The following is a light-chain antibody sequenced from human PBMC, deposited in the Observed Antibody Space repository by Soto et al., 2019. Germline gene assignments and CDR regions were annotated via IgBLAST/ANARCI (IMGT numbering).Light chain of an antibody. V-gene: IGKV1-5*01. Sequence: DIQMTQSPSTLSASVGDRVTITCRASQSIRSWLAWYQLRPGKAPKVLIYDASSLEGGVPPRFSGSGSGTEFTLTISSLQPDDFATYYCQHYESWPWTFGQGTKVDIK. CDR2: DAS. J-gene: IGKJ1*01. CDR3: QHYESWPWT. CDR1: QSIRSW.